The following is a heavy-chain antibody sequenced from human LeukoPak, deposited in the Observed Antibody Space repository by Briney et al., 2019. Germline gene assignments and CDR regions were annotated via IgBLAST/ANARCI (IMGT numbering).Heavy chain of an antibody. CDR2: IRYDGSNK. CDR1: GFPFSSYG. V-gene: IGHV3-30*02. Sequence: PGGSLRLSCAASGFPFSSYGMHWVRQAPGKGLEWVAFIRYDGSNKYYADSVKGRFTISRDNSKNTLYLQMNSLRAEDTAVYYCAKLYSSGWGNAFDIWGQGTMVTVSS. CDR3: AKLYSSGWGNAFDI. D-gene: IGHD6-19*01. J-gene: IGHJ3*02.